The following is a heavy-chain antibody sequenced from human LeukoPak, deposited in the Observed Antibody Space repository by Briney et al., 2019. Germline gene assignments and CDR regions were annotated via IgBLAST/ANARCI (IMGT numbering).Heavy chain of an antibody. J-gene: IGHJ5*02. CDR3: AKDRRGAAAPNWFDP. V-gene: IGHV3-23*01. Sequence: GGSLRLSCAASGFTFSSYAMSWVRQAPGKGLEWVTAISGSGGSTYYADSVKGRFTISRDNSKNTLYLQMNSLRAEDTAVYYCAKDRRGAAAPNWFDPWGQGTLVTVSS. CDR2: ISGSGGST. D-gene: IGHD6-13*01. CDR1: GFTFSSYA.